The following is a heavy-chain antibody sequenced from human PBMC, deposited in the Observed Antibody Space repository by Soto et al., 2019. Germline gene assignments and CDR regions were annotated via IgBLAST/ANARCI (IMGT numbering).Heavy chain of an antibody. V-gene: IGHV3-11*01. CDR2: ISSRARTI. CDR3: AKAISGYNAPLDH. D-gene: IGHD5-12*01. Sequence: PGGSLRLSCVASGFSFGDYYMSWVRQAPGKGLEWISYISSRARTIQYADSVEGRFSISRDNAKSSLYLEMTSLRADDTAVYYCAKAISGYNAPLDHWGQGTRVTVS. CDR1: GFSFGDYY. J-gene: IGHJ4*02.